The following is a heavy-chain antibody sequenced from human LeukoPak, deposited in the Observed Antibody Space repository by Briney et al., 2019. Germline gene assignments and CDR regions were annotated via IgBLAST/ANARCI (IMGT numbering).Heavy chain of an antibody. Sequence: GGSLRLSCAASGFTFSSYAMSWVRQAPGKGLEWVSAISGSGGSTYYADSVKGRFTISRDNAKNPLYLQMNSLRAEDTAVYYCARDIIVVVPAAILYYYGMDVWGQGTTVTVSS. CDR2: ISGSGGST. V-gene: IGHV3-23*01. CDR1: GFTFSSYA. D-gene: IGHD2-2*02. J-gene: IGHJ6*02. CDR3: ARDIIVVVPAAILYYYGMDV.